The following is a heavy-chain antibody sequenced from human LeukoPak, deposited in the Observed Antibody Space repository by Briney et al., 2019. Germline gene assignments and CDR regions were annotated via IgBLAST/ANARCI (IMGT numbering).Heavy chain of an antibody. J-gene: IGHJ5*02. Sequence: PGGSLSFYCAASSFTFSGYAMYWLRQAPGQGLEGVLCVDAIGVNTYYADSVKGRCTISRDNSRNTLYLQMSSRRAEDTAVYYSAKGSGSGWYGWFDPWGQGTLVTVSS. CDR3: AKGSGSGWYGWFDP. V-gene: IGHV3-23*01. CDR1: SFTFSGYA. D-gene: IGHD6-19*01. CDR2: VDAIGVNT.